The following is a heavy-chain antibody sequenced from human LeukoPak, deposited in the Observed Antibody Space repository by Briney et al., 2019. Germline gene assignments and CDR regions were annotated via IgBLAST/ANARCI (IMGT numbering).Heavy chain of an antibody. D-gene: IGHD5-12*01. CDR3: AKYSAFDSGYFDY. V-gene: IGHV3-23*01. CDR1: RFTFSSYA. CDR2: ITGSGATT. J-gene: IGHJ4*02. Sequence: GGSLRLSCAASRFTFSSYAMTWVRQAPGKGLEWVSAITGSGATTAYTDSAKGRFTISRDNSKNTLYLQMNSLRVEDTAIYYCAKYSAFDSGYFDYWGQGALVTVSS.